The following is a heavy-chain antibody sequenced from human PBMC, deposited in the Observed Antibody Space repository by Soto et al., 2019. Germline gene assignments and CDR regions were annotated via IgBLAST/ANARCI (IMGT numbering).Heavy chain of an antibody. V-gene: IGHV3-23*01. J-gene: IGHJ4*02. Sequence: GGSLRLSCVASGFNFKAYAMGWVRQAPGKGLEWVSSITATDGNTYYADSVGGRFTISRDNSRNSLFLQMNGLRPEDSALYYCAKDEGTSSTVFDYWGQGTLVTVSS. CDR3: AKDEGTSSTVFDY. D-gene: IGHD6-6*01. CDR2: ITATDGNT. CDR1: GFNFKAYA.